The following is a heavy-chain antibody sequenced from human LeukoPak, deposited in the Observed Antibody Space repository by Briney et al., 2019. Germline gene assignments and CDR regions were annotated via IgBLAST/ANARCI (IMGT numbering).Heavy chain of an antibody. V-gene: IGHV3-7*03. D-gene: IGHD1-26*01. CDR1: GFRFNTYW. CDR3: AKDIVGATGVFDY. J-gene: IGHJ4*02. Sequence: GGSLRLSCAASGFRFNTYWMSWVRQAPGKGLEWVANIKQDGNEKYYADSVKGRFTISRDNSKNTLYLQMNSLRAEDTAVYYCAKDIVGATGVFDYWGQGTLVTVSS. CDR2: IKQDGNEK.